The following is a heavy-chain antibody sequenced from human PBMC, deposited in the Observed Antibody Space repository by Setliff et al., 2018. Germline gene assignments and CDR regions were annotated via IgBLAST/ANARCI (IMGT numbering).Heavy chain of an antibody. CDR2: VNDSGSA. Sequence: KTSETLSLTCDVFGGPFSGYFWAWIRQSSGKGLEWIGDVNDSGSANYKPSLKSRLTISRDTSKNQLSLNLSSVTAADTAVYYCARGRYYGSGSYSLWGQGTLVTVSS. J-gene: IGHJ4*02. CDR3: ARGRYYGSGSYSL. D-gene: IGHD3-10*01. CDR1: GGPFSGYF. V-gene: IGHV4-34*01.